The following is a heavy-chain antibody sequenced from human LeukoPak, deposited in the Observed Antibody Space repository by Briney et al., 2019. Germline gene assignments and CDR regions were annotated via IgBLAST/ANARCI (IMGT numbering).Heavy chain of an antibody. Sequence: ASVKVSCKASGYTFTSYGISWVRQAPGQGLEWMGSISAYNGNTNYAQKLQGRVTMTTDTSTSTAYMELRSLRSDDTAVYYCARSEDYDIAVAVGVYYYYYYGMDVWGQGTTVTVSS. J-gene: IGHJ6*02. CDR3: ARSEDYDIAVAVGVYYYYYYGMDV. CDR1: GYTFTSYG. V-gene: IGHV1-18*01. CDR2: ISAYNGNT. D-gene: IGHD6-19*01.